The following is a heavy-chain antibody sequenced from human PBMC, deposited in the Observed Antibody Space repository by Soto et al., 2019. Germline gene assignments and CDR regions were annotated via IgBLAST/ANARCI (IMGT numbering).Heavy chain of an antibody. Sequence: GESLKISCAASGFTFSSYSMNWVRQAPGKGLEWVSYISSSSSTIYYADSVKGRFTISRDNAKNSLYLQMNSLRDEDTAVYYCARGYSGSYYGAFDIWGQGTMVTVSS. CDR1: GFTFSSYS. V-gene: IGHV3-48*02. J-gene: IGHJ3*02. CDR2: ISSSSSTI. D-gene: IGHD1-26*01. CDR3: ARGYSGSYYGAFDI.